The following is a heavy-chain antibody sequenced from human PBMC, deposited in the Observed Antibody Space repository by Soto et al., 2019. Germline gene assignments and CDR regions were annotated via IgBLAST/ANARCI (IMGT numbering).Heavy chain of an antibody. CDR2: ILDDGSDK. V-gene: IGHV3-33*01. CDR3: ARDDDYGDNGLEY. Sequence: QVQLVESGGGVVQPGRSLRLSCAASGFSFSSYGMHWVRQAPGKGLEWVAVILDDGSDKDYTDAVKGRFTISRDNSKKPLYLEMNGLRAEATAVYYCARDDDYGDNGLEYWGQGTLVTVSS. D-gene: IGHD4-17*01. CDR1: GFSFSSYG. J-gene: IGHJ4*02.